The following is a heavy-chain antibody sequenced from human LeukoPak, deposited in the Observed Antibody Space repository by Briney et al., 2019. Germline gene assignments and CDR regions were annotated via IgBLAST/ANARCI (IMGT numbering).Heavy chain of an antibody. J-gene: IGHJ4*02. CDR1: GGSISSGGYS. Sequence: SETLSLTCAVSGGSISSGGYSWRWIRQPPGKGLEWIGYIYHSGSTYYNPSLKSRVTISVDRSKNQFSLKLSSVTAADTAVYYCARCKGRGDYPFDYWGQGTLVTVSS. CDR2: IYHSGST. V-gene: IGHV4-30-2*01. D-gene: IGHD4-17*01. CDR3: ARCKGRGDYPFDY.